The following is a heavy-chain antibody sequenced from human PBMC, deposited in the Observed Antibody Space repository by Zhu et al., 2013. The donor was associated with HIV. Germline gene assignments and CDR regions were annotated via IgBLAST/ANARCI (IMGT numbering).Heavy chain of an antibody. Sequence: QVQLQESGPGLVKPSQTLSLTCTVSGGSISSGDYYWSWIRQPPGKGLEWIGYIYYSGSTYYNPSLKSRVTISVDTSKNQFSLKLSSVTAADTAVYYCARRGMYCSGGSCYFDYWGQGTLVTVSS. D-gene: IGHD2-15*01. CDR3: ARRGMYCSGGSCYFDY. CDR1: GGSISSGDYY. V-gene: IGHV4-30-4*01. J-gene: IGHJ4*02. CDR2: IYYSGST.